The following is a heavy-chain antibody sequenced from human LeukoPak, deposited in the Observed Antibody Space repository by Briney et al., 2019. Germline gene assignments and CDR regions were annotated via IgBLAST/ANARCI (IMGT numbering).Heavy chain of an antibody. CDR3: ARAWQRYFDY. CDR2: IYSGGST. Sequence: GGSLRLSCAASGFTVSSNHMSWVRQAPGKGLEWVSVIYSGGSTYYADSVKGRFTISRDNSKNTLYLQMNSLKAEDTAVYYCARAWQRYFDYWGQGTLVTVSS. CDR1: GFTVSSNH. D-gene: IGHD5-24*01. J-gene: IGHJ4*02. V-gene: IGHV3-66*02.